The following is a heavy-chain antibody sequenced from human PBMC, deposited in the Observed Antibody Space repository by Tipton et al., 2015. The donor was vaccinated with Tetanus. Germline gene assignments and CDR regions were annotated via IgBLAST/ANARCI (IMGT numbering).Heavy chain of an antibody. V-gene: IGHV3-11*01. CDR3: VRDGGSSGWLAY. D-gene: IGHD6-19*01. CDR2: PSSTGTTI. CDR1: GFAFSDYY. J-gene: IGHJ4*02. Sequence: SLRLSCEASGFAFSDYYMAWVRQAPGKGLEWVSYPSSTGTTIYHADSVKGRFTISRDNARNSMYLQMDSLRVEDTAVYYCVRDGGSSGWLAYWGQGTLVTVSS.